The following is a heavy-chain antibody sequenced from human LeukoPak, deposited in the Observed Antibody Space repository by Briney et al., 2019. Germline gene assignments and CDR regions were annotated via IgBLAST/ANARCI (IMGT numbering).Heavy chain of an antibody. CDR2: INHSGST. CDR3: ASFGTATSPSGDY. Sequence: PSETLSLTCAVYGGSFSGYYWSWIRQPPGKGLGWIGEINHSGSTNYNPSLKSRVTISVDTSKNQFSLKLSSVTDADTAVYYCASFGTATSPSGDYWGQGTLVTVSS. J-gene: IGHJ4*02. D-gene: IGHD1-14*01. CDR1: GGSFSGYY. V-gene: IGHV4-34*01.